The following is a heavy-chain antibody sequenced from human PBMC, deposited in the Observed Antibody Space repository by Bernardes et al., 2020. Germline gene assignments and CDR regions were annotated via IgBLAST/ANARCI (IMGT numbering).Heavy chain of an antibody. Sequence: SETLSLTCTVSGGSISSSSYYWGWIRQPPGKGLEWIGSIYYSGSTYYNPSLKSRVTISVDTSKNQFSLKLSSVTAADTAVYYCARRPHFRYFMRTGFDPWGQGTLVTVSS. V-gene: IGHV4-39*01. CDR3: ARRPHFRYFMRTGFDP. D-gene: IGHD3-16*01. J-gene: IGHJ5*02. CDR2: IYYSGST. CDR1: GGSISSSSYY.